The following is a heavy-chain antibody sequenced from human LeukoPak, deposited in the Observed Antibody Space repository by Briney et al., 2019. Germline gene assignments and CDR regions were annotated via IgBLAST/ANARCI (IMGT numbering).Heavy chain of an antibody. Sequence: PSETLSLTCTVSGGSVSSGSYYWNWVRQPPGKGLEWIGYIYYSGSTNYNPSLKSRVTISVDTSKNHFSLKLSSVTAADTAVYYCARVPRITTTEHYYYGLDVWGQGTTVTVSS. CDR1: GGSVSSGSYY. CDR3: ARVPRITTTEHYYYGLDV. V-gene: IGHV4-61*03. CDR2: IYYSGST. D-gene: IGHD1-1*01. J-gene: IGHJ6*02.